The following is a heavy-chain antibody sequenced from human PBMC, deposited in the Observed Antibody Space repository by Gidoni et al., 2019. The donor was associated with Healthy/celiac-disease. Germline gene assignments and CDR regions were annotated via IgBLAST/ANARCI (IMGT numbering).Heavy chain of an antibody. Sequence: QVQLVQSGAEVKKPGSSVKVSCEASGGTFSSYTISWVRQAPGQGLEWMGRIIPILGIANYAQKFQGRVTITADKSTSTAYMELSSLRSEDTAVYYCAQLWFGELSLDYWGQGTLVTVSS. V-gene: IGHV1-69*02. J-gene: IGHJ4*02. CDR3: AQLWFGELSLDY. CDR2: IIPILGIA. D-gene: IGHD3-10*01. CDR1: GGTFSSYT.